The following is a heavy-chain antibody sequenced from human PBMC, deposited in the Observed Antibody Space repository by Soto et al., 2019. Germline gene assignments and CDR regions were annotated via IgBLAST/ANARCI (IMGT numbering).Heavy chain of an antibody. J-gene: IGHJ2*01. CDR3: ARDSGIPGRFWYFDI. D-gene: IGHD3-3*01. Sequence: ASVKVSCKASGYTFTSYGISWVRQAPGQGLEWMGWISAYNGNTNYAQKLQGRATMTTDTSTSTAYMELRSLRSDDTAVYYCARDSGIPGRFWYFDIWGRGTLVTVSS. CDR1: GYTFTSYG. CDR2: ISAYNGNT. V-gene: IGHV1-18*01.